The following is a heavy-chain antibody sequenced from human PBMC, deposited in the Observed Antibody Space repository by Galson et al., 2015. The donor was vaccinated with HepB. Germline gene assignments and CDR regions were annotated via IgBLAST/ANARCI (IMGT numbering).Heavy chain of an antibody. CDR1: GYTFTSYG. CDR2: ISAYNSNT. J-gene: IGHJ6*02. V-gene: IGHV1-18*04. CDR3: ARDFEVRGDYGAYYYYGMDV. Sequence: SCKASGYTFTSYGISWVRQAPGQGLEWMGWISAYNSNTNYAQKLQGRVTMTTDTSTSTAYMELRSLRSDDTAVYYCARDFEVRGDYGAYYYYGMDVWGQGTTVTVSS. D-gene: IGHD4-17*01.